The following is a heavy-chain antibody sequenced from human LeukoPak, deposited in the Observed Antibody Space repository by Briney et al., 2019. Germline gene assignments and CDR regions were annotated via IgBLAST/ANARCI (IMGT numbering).Heavy chain of an antibody. V-gene: IGHV3-21*01. CDR3: ARGTYYGDYVDY. J-gene: IGHJ4*02. Sequence: PGGSLRFSCAASGFTFSSYSMNWVRQAPGKGLEWVSSISSSSSYIYYADSVKGRFTISRDNAKNSLYLQMNSLRAEDTAVYYCARGTYYGDYVDYWGQGTLVTVSS. D-gene: IGHD4-17*01. CDR2: ISSSSSYI. CDR1: GFTFSSYS.